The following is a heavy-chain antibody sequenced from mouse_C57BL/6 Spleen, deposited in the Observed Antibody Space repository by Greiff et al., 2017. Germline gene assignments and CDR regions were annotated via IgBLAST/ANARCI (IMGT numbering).Heavy chain of an antibody. J-gene: IGHJ1*03. Sequence: VQLQQSVAELVRPGASVKLSCTASGFNITNTYMHWVKQRPEQGLEWIGSIYPANGNTKYAPKFQGKATITADPSSNTAYLQLSSLTSEDTAIYYCARVTTVVDRYIDVWGTGTTVTVSS. CDR2: IYPANGNT. CDR1: GFNITNTY. D-gene: IGHD1-1*01. V-gene: IGHV14-3*01. CDR3: ARVTTVVDRYIDV.